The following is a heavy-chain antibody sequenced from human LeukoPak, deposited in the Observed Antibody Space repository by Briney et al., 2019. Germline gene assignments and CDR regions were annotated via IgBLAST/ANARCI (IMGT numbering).Heavy chain of an antibody. Sequence: SETLSLTCAVYGKSFSGYYWSWIRQAPGKGPEWIGEINDSGSSNSNPSLKSRVTISVDTPKNQFSLKLTSVTAADTAVYYCARPKGYYGSGRQYFQHWGQGTLVTVSS. CDR2: INDSGSS. D-gene: IGHD3-10*01. V-gene: IGHV4-34*01. CDR3: ARPKGYYGSGRQYFQH. J-gene: IGHJ1*01. CDR1: GKSFSGYY.